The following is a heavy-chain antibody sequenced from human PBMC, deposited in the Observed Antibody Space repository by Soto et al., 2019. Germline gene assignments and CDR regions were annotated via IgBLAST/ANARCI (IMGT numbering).Heavy chain of an antibody. D-gene: IGHD3-10*01. CDR3: ARDGVYGSGSYYFGY. CDR2: INAGNGNT. V-gene: IGHV1-3*01. CDR1: GYTFTSYA. Sequence: QVPLVQSGAEVKKPGASVKVSRKASGYTFTSYAMHWVRQAPGQRLEWMGWINAGNGNTKYSQKFQGRVTITRDTSASTAYMELSSLRSEDTAVYYCARDGVYGSGSYYFGYWGQGTLVTVSS. J-gene: IGHJ4*02.